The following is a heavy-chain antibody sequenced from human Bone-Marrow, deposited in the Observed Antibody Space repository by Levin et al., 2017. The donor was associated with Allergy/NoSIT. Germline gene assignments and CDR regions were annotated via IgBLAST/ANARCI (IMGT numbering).Heavy chain of an antibody. CDR2: IYYSGST. Sequence: SETLSLTCTVSGGSISSYYWSWIRQPPGKGLEWIGYIYYSGSTNYNPSLKSRVTISVDTSKNQFSLKLSSVTAADTAVYYCARGYYDSSGDYYVNYWGQGTLVTVSS. V-gene: IGHV4-59*01. CDR3: ARGYYDSSGDYYVNY. J-gene: IGHJ4*02. D-gene: IGHD3-22*01. CDR1: GGSISSYY.